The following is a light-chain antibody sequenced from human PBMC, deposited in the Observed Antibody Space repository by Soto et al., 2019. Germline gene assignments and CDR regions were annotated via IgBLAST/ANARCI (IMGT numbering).Light chain of an antibody. CDR1: QSIANH. V-gene: IGKV1-39*01. CDR3: QQGYSSAIT. CDR2: SVS. Sequence: DIQMTQSPSSLSASVGDTVTITCRASQSIANHLNWYQQRPGKAPKFLIYSVSSLHSGVPSRFSGSGSGTDFTLTINSLQPEDFATYYCQQGYSSAITFGQGTRLEI. J-gene: IGKJ5*01.